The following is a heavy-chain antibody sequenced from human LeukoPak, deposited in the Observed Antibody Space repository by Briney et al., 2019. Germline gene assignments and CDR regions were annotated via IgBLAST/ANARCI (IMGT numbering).Heavy chain of an antibody. CDR1: GYSFTSYW. Sequence: GESLRISCKGSGYSFTSYWTGWVRQMPGKGLEWMGIIYPGDSDTRYSPSFQGQVTISADKSISTAYLQWSSLKASDTAMYYCARRYYDILTGYFSRSNFDYWGQGTLVTVSS. CDR3: ARRYYDILTGYFSRSNFDY. D-gene: IGHD3-9*01. CDR2: IYPGDSDT. V-gene: IGHV5-51*01. J-gene: IGHJ4*02.